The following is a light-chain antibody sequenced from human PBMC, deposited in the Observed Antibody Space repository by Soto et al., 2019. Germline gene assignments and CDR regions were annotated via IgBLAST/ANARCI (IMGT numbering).Light chain of an antibody. J-gene: IGLJ3*02. CDR3: MLYMGCRCNWV. Sequence: QTVVPQEPSFSVSPGGTVTLTCGLSSGSVSTLYYPTWFQQTPGQAPRTLIYSTNSRSSGVPDRVSSSILRTISALTITGAEADDESNYYCMLYMGCRCNWVFGGGTKLTVL. CDR2: STN. CDR1: SGSVSTLYY. V-gene: IGLV8-61*01.